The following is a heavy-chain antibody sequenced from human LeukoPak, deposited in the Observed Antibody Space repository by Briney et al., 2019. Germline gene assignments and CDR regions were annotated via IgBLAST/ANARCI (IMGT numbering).Heavy chain of an antibody. J-gene: IGHJ4*02. V-gene: IGHV4-30-4*01. Sequence: PSQTLSLTCTVSGGSISSGDYYWSWIRQPPGKGLEWIVYNYYSGSTYYNPSLKSRVTISVDTSKNQFSLKLSSVTAADTAVYYCASRRGSSGFDYWGQGTLVTVSS. CDR3: ASRRGSSGFDY. D-gene: IGHD6-6*01. CDR1: GGSISSGDYY. CDR2: NYYSGST.